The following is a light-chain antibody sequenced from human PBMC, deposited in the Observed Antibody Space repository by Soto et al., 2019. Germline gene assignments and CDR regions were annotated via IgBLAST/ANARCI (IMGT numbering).Light chain of an antibody. V-gene: IGKV1-5*03. CDR1: QSISSL. CDR3: QQFKSYPWT. CDR2: KAS. J-gene: IGKJ1*01. Sequence: DIQMTQSPSTLSASVGDRVTITCRASQSISSLLAWYQQKPGKAPKLLIYKASSLESGVPSRFSGSGSGTEFTLTISSLQPDDFATYYCQQFKSYPWTFGQGAKVEIK.